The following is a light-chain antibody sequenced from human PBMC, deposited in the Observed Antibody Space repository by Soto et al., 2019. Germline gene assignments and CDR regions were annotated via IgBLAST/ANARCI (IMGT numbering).Light chain of an antibody. J-gene: IGLJ2*01. CDR2: DVS. V-gene: IGLV2-14*01. CDR3: RSYPSSRTRG. Sequence: QSALTEPASVSGSPGQSITISCTGTSSDVGGYHYVSWYQPHPGKAPKLMIYDVSNRPSGVSNRFSGSKSGNTASLTISGLQAEDEADSYFRSYPSSRTRGFGGGTQVTVL. CDR1: SSDVGGYHY.